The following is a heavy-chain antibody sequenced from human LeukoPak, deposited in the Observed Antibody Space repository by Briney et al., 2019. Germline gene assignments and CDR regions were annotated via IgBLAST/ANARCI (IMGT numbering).Heavy chain of an antibody. Sequence: GGSLRLSCAVSGFTFSSYAMSWVRQAPGKGLEWVSAISGSGGSTYYADSVKGRFTISRDNSKNTLYLQMNSLRAEDTAVYYCAKDRYYDFWSGYGDDFDYWGQGTLVTVSS. D-gene: IGHD3-3*01. V-gene: IGHV3-23*01. CDR2: ISGSGGST. CDR3: AKDRYYDFWSGYGDDFDY. CDR1: GFTFSSYA. J-gene: IGHJ4*02.